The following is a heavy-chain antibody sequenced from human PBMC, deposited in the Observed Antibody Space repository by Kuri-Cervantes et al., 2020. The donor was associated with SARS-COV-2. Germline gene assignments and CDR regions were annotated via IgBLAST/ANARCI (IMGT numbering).Heavy chain of an antibody. CDR1: GDSVSGYY. J-gene: IGHJ4*02. CDR2: INHSGTT. CDR3: ARVNPGSYLPFDY. Sequence: GSLRLSCDVYGDSVSGYYWSWIRQSPGKGLEWIGEINHSGTTTDNPSLKSRVTISVDTTENQFSLKLSSVTAADTAVYYCARVNPGSYLPFDYWGQATLVTVSS. D-gene: IGHD1-26*01. V-gene: IGHV4-34*01.